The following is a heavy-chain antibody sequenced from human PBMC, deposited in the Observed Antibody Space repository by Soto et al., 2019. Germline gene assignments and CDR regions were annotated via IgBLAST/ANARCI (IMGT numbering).Heavy chain of an antibody. J-gene: IGHJ3*02. V-gene: IGHV3-48*03. D-gene: IGHD3-22*01. CDR3: ARVSNYYDSSGYPYPDAFDI. CDR2: ISSSGSTI. CDR1: GFTYRSYE. Sequence: GGSLRLSCEASGFTYRSYEMNWVRPSPGKVLEWVSYISSSGSTIYYADSVKGRFTISRDNAKNSLYLQMNSLRAEDTAVYYCARVSNYYDSSGYPYPDAFDIWGQGTMGTV.